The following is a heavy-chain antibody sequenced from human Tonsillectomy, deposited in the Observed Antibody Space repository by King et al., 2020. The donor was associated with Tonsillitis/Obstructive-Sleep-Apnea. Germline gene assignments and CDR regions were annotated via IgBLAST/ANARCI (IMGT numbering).Heavy chain of an antibody. Sequence: VQLVQSGAEVKKPGESLRISCQGSGYSFTSYWINWVRQMPGKGLEWMGRIDPSDSYTNYSPSFQGHVTISADKSITTVYLQWSSLKASDTAMYYCARRQDSSNWLWGGLDVWGQGTTVTVSS. V-gene: IGHV5-10-1*03. CDR2: IDPSDSYT. CDR3: ARRQDSSNWLWGGLDV. CDR1: GYSFTSYW. D-gene: IGHD6-13*01. J-gene: IGHJ6*02.